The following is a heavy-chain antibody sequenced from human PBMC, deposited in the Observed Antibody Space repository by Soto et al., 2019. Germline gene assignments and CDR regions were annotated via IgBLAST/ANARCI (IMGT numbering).Heavy chain of an antibody. J-gene: IGHJ3*02. D-gene: IGHD5-18*01. CDR1: GYTFTGYY. Sequence: ASVKVSCKDSGYTFTGYYMHWVRQAPGQGLEWMGWINPNSGGTNYAQKFQGRVTMTRDTSISTAYMELSRLRSDDTALYFCARDISSDTAMVPRGDPILVLAFDIWGQGTMVTVSS. V-gene: IGHV1-2*02. CDR2: INPNSGGT. CDR3: ARDISSDTAMVPRGDPILVLAFDI.